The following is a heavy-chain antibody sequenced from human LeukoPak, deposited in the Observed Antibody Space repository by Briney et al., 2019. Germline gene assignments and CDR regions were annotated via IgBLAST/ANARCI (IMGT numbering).Heavy chain of an antibody. CDR3: ARKVGYGYALDY. CDR1: GLTVSTNS. J-gene: IGHJ4*02. D-gene: IGHD5-18*01. CDR2: VSSEGNT. V-gene: IGHV3-53*01. Sequence: PGGSLRLSCGASGLTVSTNSMTWVRQAPGMGLEWVSVVSSEGNTFYADSVKGRFTTSTDNSKNTLYLQMNSLRAEDTAVYYCARKVGYGYALDYWGQGTLVTVSS.